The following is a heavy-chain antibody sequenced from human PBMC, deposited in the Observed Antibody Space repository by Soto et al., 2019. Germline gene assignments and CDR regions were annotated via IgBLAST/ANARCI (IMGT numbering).Heavy chain of an antibody. Sequence: DVQLLESGGHLVQPGGSLRLSFAASGFTFSSYAMSWVGQAPGRGLEWVSSVSAGGDMTYYSDSVKGRFTISRDNSNNALFLQMNSLRIEDTALYYCARGDRGGSGSPASYYYSGLDVWGQGTTVTVS. V-gene: IGHV3-23*01. D-gene: IGHD3-10*01. CDR1: GFTFSSYA. CDR3: ARGDRGGSGSPASYYYSGLDV. CDR2: VSAGGDMT. J-gene: IGHJ6*02.